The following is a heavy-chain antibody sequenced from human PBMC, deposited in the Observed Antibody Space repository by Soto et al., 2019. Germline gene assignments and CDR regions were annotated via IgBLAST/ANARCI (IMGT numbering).Heavy chain of an antibody. D-gene: IGHD1-26*01. Sequence: SQTLSLTCAITGVSVSSNSAGWSWVRQSPSRGLEWLGRTYYRSKWYYEYAVSVRGRITINPDTSKNQYSLQLNSVTPEDTAEYFCARGEQYSGRIFDYWGQGTLVTVSS. CDR2: TYYRSKWYY. J-gene: IGHJ4*01. CDR1: GVSVSSNSAG. V-gene: IGHV6-1*01. CDR3: ARGEQYSGRIFDY.